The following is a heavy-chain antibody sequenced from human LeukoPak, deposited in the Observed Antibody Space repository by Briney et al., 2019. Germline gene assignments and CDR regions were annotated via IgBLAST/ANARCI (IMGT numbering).Heavy chain of an antibody. Sequence: SETLSLTCAVYGGSFSGYYWSWIRQPPGKGLEWIGEINHSGSTNYNPSLKSRVTISVDTSRNQLSLKLSSVTAADTAVYYCASMVRGANWGQGTLVTVSS. CDR3: ASMVRGAN. CDR1: GGSFSGYY. J-gene: IGHJ4*02. V-gene: IGHV4-34*01. CDR2: INHSGST. D-gene: IGHD3-10*01.